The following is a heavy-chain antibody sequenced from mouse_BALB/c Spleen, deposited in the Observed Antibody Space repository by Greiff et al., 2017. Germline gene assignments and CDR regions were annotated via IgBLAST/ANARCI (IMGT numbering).Heavy chain of an antibody. CDR1: GYTFTSYW. Sequence: QVQLKQSGAELARPGASVKLSCKASGYTFTSYWMQWVKQRPGQGLEWIGAIYPGDGDTRYTQKFKGKATLTSDKSSSTAYMELSSLTSEDSAVYYCASLYYYGSSYDYWGQGTTLTVSS. CDR3: ASLYYYGSSYDY. D-gene: IGHD1-1*01. V-gene: IGHV1-87*01. CDR2: IYPGDGDT. J-gene: IGHJ2*01.